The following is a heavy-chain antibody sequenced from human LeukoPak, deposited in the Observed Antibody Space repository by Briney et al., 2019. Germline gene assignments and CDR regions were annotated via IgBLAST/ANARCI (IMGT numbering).Heavy chain of an antibody. CDR3: ARVGRSTVGGY. V-gene: IGHV3-7*01. CDR2: IEDDGSEK. J-gene: IGHJ4*02. Sequence: GGSLRLSCVGSGFTFSSYWMTWVRQAPGKGLEWVANIEDDGSEKYSVDSVKGRFTISRDNAKNSLYLQMNTLRAEDTAVYYCARVGRSTVGGYWGQGTLVTVSS. CDR1: GFTFSSYW. D-gene: IGHD4-23*01.